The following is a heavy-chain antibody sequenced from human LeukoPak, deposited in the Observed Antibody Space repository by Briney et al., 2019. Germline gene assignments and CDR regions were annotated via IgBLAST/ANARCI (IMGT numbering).Heavy chain of an antibody. J-gene: IGHJ4*02. D-gene: IGHD5-18*01. V-gene: IGHV3-23*01. CDR3: AKDQGYSYYYLDY. CDR2: INGNGAST. Sequence: PGGSLRLSCAASGFTFDTHAMSWGRQAPGKGLGWVSGINGNGASTYYSDSVKGGFTISRDNSTKTLYLQMSTFRDEDAAVYYCAKDQGYSYYYLDYWGQGTLVTVSS. CDR1: GFTFDTHA.